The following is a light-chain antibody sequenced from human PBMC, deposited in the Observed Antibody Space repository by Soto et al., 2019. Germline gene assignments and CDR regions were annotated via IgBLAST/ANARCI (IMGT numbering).Light chain of an antibody. V-gene: IGKV1-39*01. J-gene: IGKJ2*01. CDR1: QYISKY. Sequence: DIQMTQSPSSLSAFVGDTVTITCRASQYISKYLNWYQQKPGKAPKLLIYAVSTLQVGVPSRFSGSGSGTGFTLSITNLQPEDFATYYCQESDYGPQAFGQGTKVEMK. CDR3: QESDYGPQA. CDR2: AVS.